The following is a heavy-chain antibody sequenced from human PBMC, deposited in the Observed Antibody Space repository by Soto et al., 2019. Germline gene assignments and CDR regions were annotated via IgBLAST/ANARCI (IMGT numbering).Heavy chain of an antibody. CDR1: GFAFSNCA. J-gene: IGHJ4*02. CDR2: IKTSGDTT. Sequence: GGSLRLSCAASGFAFSNCAMSWVRQAPGKGLEWVSTIKTSGDTTFYADPVKGRFTTSRDDAKNTLYLQMNSLRAEDTAVYYCARESEDLTSNFDYWGQGTLVTVSS. CDR3: ARESEDLTSNFDY. V-gene: IGHV3-23*05.